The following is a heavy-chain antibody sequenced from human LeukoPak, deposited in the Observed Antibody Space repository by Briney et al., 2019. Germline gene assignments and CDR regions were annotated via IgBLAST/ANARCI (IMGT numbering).Heavy chain of an antibody. CDR2: MNPNSGNT. J-gene: IGHJ6*02. CDR3: ARVRSSSWHIDGMDV. CDR1: GYTFTSYD. V-gene: IGHV1-8*01. D-gene: IGHD6-13*01. Sequence: ASVKVSCKASGYTFTSYDINWVRQATGQGLEWMGWMNPNSGNTGYAQKFQGRVTMTRNTSISTAYMELSSLRSEDTAVYYCARVRSSSWHIDGMDVWGQGTTVTVSS.